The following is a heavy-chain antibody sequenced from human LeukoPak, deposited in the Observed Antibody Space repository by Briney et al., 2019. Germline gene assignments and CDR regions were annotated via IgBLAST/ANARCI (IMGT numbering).Heavy chain of an antibody. CDR2: IHYTGST. D-gene: IGHD3-10*01. CDR1: GGSISSYY. CDR3: AGGGYYGSGNDFRFDP. V-gene: IGHV4-59*01. Sequence: SETLSLTCTVSGGSISSYYWSWIRQSPGKGLECIGYIHYTGSTNYNPSLKSRVTISVETSKNQFSLKLKSVTAADTAVYYCAGGGYYGSGNDFRFDPWGQGTLVTVSS. J-gene: IGHJ5*02.